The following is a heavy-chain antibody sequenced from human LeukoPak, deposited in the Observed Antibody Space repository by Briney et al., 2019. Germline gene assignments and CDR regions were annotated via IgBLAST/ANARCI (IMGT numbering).Heavy chain of an antibody. V-gene: IGHV4-34*01. J-gene: IGHJ6*03. CDR2: INGSGST. CDR3: ARGPVRRYCSGGSCYGYYYMDV. D-gene: IGHD2-15*01. CDR1: GGSFSGYY. Sequence: PSETLSLTCAVYGGSFSGYYWSWIRQPPGKGREWMGEINGSGSTNYNPYLQSRVTISVDTYKNQFSLKLSSVTAADTAVYYCARGPVRRYCSGGSCYGYYYMDVWGKGTTVTVSS.